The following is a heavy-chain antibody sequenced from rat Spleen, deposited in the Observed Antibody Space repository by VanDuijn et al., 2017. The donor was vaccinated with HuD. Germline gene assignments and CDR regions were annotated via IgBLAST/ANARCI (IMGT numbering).Heavy chain of an antibody. CDR2: IWSGGST. D-gene: IGHD1-4*01. J-gene: IGHJ4*01. V-gene: IGHV2-15*01. CDR1: GFSLTSYG. Sequence: QVQLMESGPGLVQPSRTLSLTCTVSGFSLTSYGVSWVRQPPGKGLEWIAAIWSGGSTYYNSALKSRLSISRDTSKSRVFLKMNSLQTEDTAIYCCTGDRHSPGIMDPWGQGASVTVSS. CDR3: TGDRHSPGIMDP.